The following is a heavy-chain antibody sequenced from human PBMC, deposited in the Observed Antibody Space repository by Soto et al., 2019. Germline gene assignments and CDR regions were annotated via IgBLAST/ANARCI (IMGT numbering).Heavy chain of an antibody. D-gene: IGHD1-7*01. CDR3: ARDPRGLCNWNYVSGMDV. CDR1: GRSISRGDYF. V-gene: IGHV4-30-4*01. J-gene: IGHJ6*02. Sequence: VQLRESGPGLVRPSQTLSLTCIVSGRSISRGDYFWSWIRQPPGKGLEWIGYIHYSGSTDYNPSLKSRATISVDTSNNHFSLKLSSVTAADTAVYYFARDPRGLCNWNYVSGMDVWGQGTTVIVSS. CDR2: IHYSGST.